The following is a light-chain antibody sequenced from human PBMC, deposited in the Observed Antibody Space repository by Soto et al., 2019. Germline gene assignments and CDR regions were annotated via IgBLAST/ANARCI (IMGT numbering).Light chain of an antibody. CDR2: GAS. V-gene: IGKV3-15*01. CDR3: QQYNKRPPT. J-gene: IGKJ1*01. Sequence: EIVMTQSPATLSVSPGERATLSCRASQSVTSNLAWYQQKPGQAPRLLIFGASTRATGIPARFSGSGSGTEFALTISSLQSEDFAVYYCQQYNKRPPTFVQGTKVEIK. CDR1: QSVTSN.